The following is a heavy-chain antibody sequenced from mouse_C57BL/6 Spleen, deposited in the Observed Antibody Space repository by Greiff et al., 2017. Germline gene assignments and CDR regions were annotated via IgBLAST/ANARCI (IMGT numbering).Heavy chain of an antibody. V-gene: IGHV1-9*01. Sequence: QVQLKQSGAELMKPGASVKLSCKATGYTFTGYWIEWVKQRPGHGLEWIGEILPGSGSTNHNEKFKGKATFTADTSSNTAYMQLSSLTTEDSAIYYCARYYGSSLYYFDYWGQGTTLTVSS. CDR3: ARYYGSSLYYFDY. D-gene: IGHD1-1*01. CDR2: ILPGSGST. CDR1: GYTFTGYW. J-gene: IGHJ2*01.